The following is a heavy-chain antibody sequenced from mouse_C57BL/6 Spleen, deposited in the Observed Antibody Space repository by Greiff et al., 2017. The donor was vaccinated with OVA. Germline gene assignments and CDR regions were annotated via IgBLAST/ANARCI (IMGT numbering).Heavy chain of an antibody. J-gene: IGHJ4*01. Sequence: VKLMESGPELVKPGASVKISCKASGYAFSSSWMNWVKQRPGTGLEWIGRIYPGDGDTNYNGKFKGKATLTADKSSSTAYMQLSSLTSEDSAVYFCARSTSNYAMDYWGQGTSVTVSS. V-gene: IGHV1-82*01. CDR3: ARSTSNYAMDY. CDR2: IYPGDGDT. CDR1: GYAFSSSW.